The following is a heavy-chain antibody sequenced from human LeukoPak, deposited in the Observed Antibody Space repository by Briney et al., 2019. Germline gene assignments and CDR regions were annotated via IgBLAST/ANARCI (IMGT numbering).Heavy chain of an antibody. V-gene: IGHV3-30*18. Sequence: TGGSLRLSCAASGFTVSSNYMSWVRQAPGKGLEWVAVISYDGSNKYYADSVKGRFTISRDNSKNTLYLQMNSLRAEDTAVYYCAKDGGGYDWRPHFDYWGQGTLVTASS. CDR2: ISYDGSNK. CDR1: GFTVSSNY. J-gene: IGHJ4*02. CDR3: AKDGGGYDWRPHFDY. D-gene: IGHD5-12*01.